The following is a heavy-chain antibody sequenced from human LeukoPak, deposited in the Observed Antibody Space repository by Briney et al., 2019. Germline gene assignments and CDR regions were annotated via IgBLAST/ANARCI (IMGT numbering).Heavy chain of an antibody. Sequence: PSETLSLTCTVSGGSISSYYWSWIRQPPGKGLEWIGYISNSGSTNYNPSLKSRVTISVDKSTNQFSLKLSTVTAAVTAVYYCATCTTNCYGWFHVWGQGTMVTVSS. CDR1: GGSISSYY. J-gene: IGHJ3*01. D-gene: IGHD2-2*01. V-gene: IGHV4-59*03. CDR2: ISNSGST. CDR3: ATCTTNCYGWFHV.